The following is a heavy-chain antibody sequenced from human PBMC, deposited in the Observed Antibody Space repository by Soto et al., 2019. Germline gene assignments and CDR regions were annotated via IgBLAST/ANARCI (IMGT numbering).Heavy chain of an antibody. Sequence: GASVKVSCKASGGTFSSYAISWVRQAPGQGLDWMGGIIPIFGTANYAQKFQGRVTITADESTSTAYMELSSLRSEDTAVYYCARDGGGYDDILTGPYYFDDWGQGTLVTVSS. D-gene: IGHD3-9*01. CDR2: IIPIFGTA. J-gene: IGHJ4*02. CDR3: ARDGGGYDDILTGPYYFDD. CDR1: GGTFSSYA. V-gene: IGHV1-69*13.